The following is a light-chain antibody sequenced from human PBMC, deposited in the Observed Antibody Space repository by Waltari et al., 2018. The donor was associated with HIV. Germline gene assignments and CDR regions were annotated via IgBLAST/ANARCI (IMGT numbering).Light chain of an antibody. CDR1: QSVSNW. Sequence: DIQMTQFPSSLSASVGERITITCRASQSVSNWVAWDQHKAGKAPKLNLYDASSLESGVPSRFRATGFGTQFSRTIAGLRSDDFGTYYCQQYNPYPWTFGRGTRV. CDR3: QQYNPYPWT. J-gene: IGKJ1*01. V-gene: IGKV1-5*01. CDR2: DAS.